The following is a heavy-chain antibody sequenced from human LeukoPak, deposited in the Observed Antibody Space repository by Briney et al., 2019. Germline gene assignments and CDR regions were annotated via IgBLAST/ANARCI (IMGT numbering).Heavy chain of an antibody. V-gene: IGHV4-4*02. CDR2: IYYSGST. D-gene: IGHD1-26*01. Sequence: SESQSLTCAVSGASISSSNGGSWVRQPPGKGLEWIGEIYYSGSTNYNPSLKSRVSISVDKSKNQFSLKLSSVTAADTAVYYCARDLYRRRTNDAFVIWGRGTMVTVSS. J-gene: IGHJ3*02. CDR3: ARDLYRRRTNDAFVI. CDR1: GASISSSNG.